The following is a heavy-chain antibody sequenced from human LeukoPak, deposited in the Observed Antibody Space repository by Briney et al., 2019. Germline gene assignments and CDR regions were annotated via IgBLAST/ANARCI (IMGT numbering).Heavy chain of an antibody. Sequence: PSETLSLTCAVYGGSFSDYYWSWIRQPPGKGLEWIGEINHSGSTNYNPSLKSRVTISVDTTKNQFSLKLSSVTAADTAVYYCARDSGIAAAGTGVYWGQGTLVTVSS. D-gene: IGHD6-13*01. CDR3: ARDSGIAAAGTGVY. J-gene: IGHJ4*02. CDR2: INHSGST. CDR1: GGSFSDYY. V-gene: IGHV4-34*01.